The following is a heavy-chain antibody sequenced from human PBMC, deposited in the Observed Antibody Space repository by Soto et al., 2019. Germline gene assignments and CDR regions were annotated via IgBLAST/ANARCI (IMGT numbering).Heavy chain of an antibody. D-gene: IGHD5-18*01. CDR3: ARGLPEKDTAMLDY. J-gene: IGHJ4*02. Sequence: ASVKVSCKASGYTFTGYYMHWVRQAPGQGLEWMGWINPNSGGTNYAQKFQGWVTMTRDTSISTAYMELSRLRSDDTAVYYCARGLPEKDTAMLDYWGQGTLVTVSS. V-gene: IGHV1-2*04. CDR1: GYTFTGYY. CDR2: INPNSGGT.